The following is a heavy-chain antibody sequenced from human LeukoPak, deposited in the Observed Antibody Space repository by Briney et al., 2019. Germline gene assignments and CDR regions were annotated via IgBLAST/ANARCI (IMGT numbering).Heavy chain of an antibody. Sequence: GGSLRLSCAASGFTFSSYAMSWVRQAPGKGLEWVSAISGSGGSTYYADSVKGRFTISRDNSKNTLYLQMNSLRAEDTAVYYWARDEMGRGALDYWGQGTLVTVSS. CDR1: GFTFSSYA. CDR2: ISGSGGST. V-gene: IGHV3-23*01. J-gene: IGHJ4*02. CDR3: ARDEMGRGALDY. D-gene: IGHD5-24*01.